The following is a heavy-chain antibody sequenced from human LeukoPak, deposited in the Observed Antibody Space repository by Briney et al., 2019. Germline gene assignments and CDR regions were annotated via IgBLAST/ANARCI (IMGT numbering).Heavy chain of an antibody. V-gene: IGHV3-7*01. CDR2: IKQDGSIQ. D-gene: IGHD3-22*01. CDR3: ATSYDSSGCD. Sequence: GGSLRLSCTASGFTFSSFWMAWVRQAPGKGLEWVANIKQDGSIQHYGDSVKGRFTISRDNAKNSLYLQMNNLRAEDTALYCCATSYDSSGCDWGQGTLVTVSS. CDR1: GFTFSSFW. J-gene: IGHJ4*02.